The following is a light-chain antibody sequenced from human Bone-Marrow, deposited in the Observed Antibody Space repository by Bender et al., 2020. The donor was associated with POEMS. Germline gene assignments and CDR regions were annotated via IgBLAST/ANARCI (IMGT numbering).Light chain of an antibody. CDR2: NNN. CDR1: TSNIGSNT. J-gene: IGLJ1*01. V-gene: IGLV1-44*01. CDR3: AAWDDSLNAYV. Sequence: QSVLTQPPSASGTPGRRVTMSCSGSTSNIGSNTVNWYQLLPGAAPKLLIYNNNERPSGAPSRFSGSRSGTSASLAISGLQSADEADYYCAAWDDSLNAYVFGTGTKLTVL.